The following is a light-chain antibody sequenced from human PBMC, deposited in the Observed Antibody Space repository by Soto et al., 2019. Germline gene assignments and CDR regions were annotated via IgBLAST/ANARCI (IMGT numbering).Light chain of an antibody. CDR2: AAS. Sequence: DIQLTQSPSFLSASVGDRVTLTCRASQGISSSLAWYQQTPGKAPNLLIYAASTLQSGGPSRFSGSGSGTEFTLTISSLQPEDCTTYYCQQLSNYPITFGQGTRLEIK. CDR3: QQLSNYPIT. V-gene: IGKV1-9*01. CDR1: QGISSS. J-gene: IGKJ5*01.